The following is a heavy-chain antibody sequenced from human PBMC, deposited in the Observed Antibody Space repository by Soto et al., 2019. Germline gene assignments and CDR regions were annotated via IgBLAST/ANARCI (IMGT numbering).Heavy chain of an antibody. CDR1: GFTFDDYA. CDR2: ISWNSGSI. V-gene: IGHV3-9*01. CDR3: ANDFGEGYCSGGSCYSIDY. J-gene: IGHJ4*02. D-gene: IGHD2-15*01. Sequence: EVQLVESGGGLVQPGRSLRLSCAASGFTFDDYAMHWVRQAPGKGLEWVSGISWNSGSIGYADSVKGRFTISRDNAKNSLYLQMNSLRAEDTALYYCANDFGEGYCSGGSCYSIDYWGQGTLVTVSS.